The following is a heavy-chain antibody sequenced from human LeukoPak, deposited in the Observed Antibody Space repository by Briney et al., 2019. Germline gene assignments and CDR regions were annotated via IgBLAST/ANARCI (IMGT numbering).Heavy chain of an antibody. CDR2: IYHSGST. J-gene: IGHJ4*02. Sequence: SETLSLTCTVSGYSISSGYYWGWIRQPPGKGLEWIGSIYHSGSTYYNPSLKSRVTISVDTSKNQFSLKLSSVTAADTAVYYCARVGSSGYYYVLDYFDCWGQGTLVTVSS. V-gene: IGHV4-38-2*02. CDR1: GYSISSGYY. D-gene: IGHD3-22*01. CDR3: ARVGSSGYYYVLDYFDC.